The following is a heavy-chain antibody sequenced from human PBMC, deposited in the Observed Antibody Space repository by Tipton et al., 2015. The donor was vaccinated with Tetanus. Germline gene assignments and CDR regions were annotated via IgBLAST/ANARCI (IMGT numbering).Heavy chain of an antibody. CDR1: GGSVNSGRYY. CDR3: ARVGNTMIGGRATHFDY. J-gene: IGHJ4*02. V-gene: IGHV4-31*03. CDR2: VYYSGSA. Sequence: TLSLTCTVSGGSVNSGRYYWTWIRQHPGKGLEWIGYVYYSGSATYNPSLKRRVVISVDTSKDQFSLKMNSVTAADTAVYYCARVGNTMIGGRATHFDYWGPGALVTVSS. D-gene: IGHD3-10*01.